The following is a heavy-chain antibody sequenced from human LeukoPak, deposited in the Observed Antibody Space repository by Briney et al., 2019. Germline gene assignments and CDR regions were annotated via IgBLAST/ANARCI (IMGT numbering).Heavy chain of an antibody. CDR2: TYYDSKWYN. Sequence: PSQTLSLTCVISGDSVSNNSWNWVRQTPSGGLECLGRTYYDSKWYNHHADSVKSRISINPDTSKNQFSLQLNSVTPEDTAVYYCARGWTRDGFNIWSQGTMVTVSS. D-gene: IGHD3/OR15-3a*01. J-gene: IGHJ3*02. CDR1: GDSVSNNS. V-gene: IGHV6-1*01. CDR3: ARGWTRDGFNI.